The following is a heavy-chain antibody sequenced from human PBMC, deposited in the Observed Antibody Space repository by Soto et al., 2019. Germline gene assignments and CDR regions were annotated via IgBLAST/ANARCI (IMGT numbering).Heavy chain of an antibody. J-gene: IGHJ4*02. V-gene: IGHV1-69*13. Sequence: ASVKVSCKASGGTFSSYAISWVRQAPGQGLEWKGGIIPIFGTANYAQKFQGRVTITADESTSTAYMELSSLRSEDTAVYYCARWGSGYSSSWYFWGQGTLVTVSS. D-gene: IGHD6-13*01. CDR1: GGTFSSYA. CDR3: ARWGSGYSSSWYF. CDR2: IIPIFGTA.